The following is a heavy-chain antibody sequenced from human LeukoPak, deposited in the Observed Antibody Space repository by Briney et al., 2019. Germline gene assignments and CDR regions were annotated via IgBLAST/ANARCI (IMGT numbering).Heavy chain of an antibody. CDR3: AKDSRGDNYYYYYMDV. CDR2: INYKGGTT. V-gene: IGHV3-64*02. Sequence: GGSLRLSCAASGFTLSSFSMHWVRQSPGRGLEYVSAINYKGGTTYYADSVKGRFTISRDNSKNTLYLQMASLRGEDMAVYYCAKDSRGDNYYYYYMDVWGKGTTVTISS. CDR1: GFTLSSFS. D-gene: IGHD3-10*01. J-gene: IGHJ6*03.